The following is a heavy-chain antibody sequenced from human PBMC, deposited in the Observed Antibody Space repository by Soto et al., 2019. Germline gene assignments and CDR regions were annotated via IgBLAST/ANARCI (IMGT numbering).Heavy chain of an antibody. CDR2: HNGYNGQT. Sequence: ASVKVSCKASENTFSTYLVHWVRQVHGQGLEWMGWHNGYNGQTEYSQKFQSRVTITRDTSAKTAYLELRSLTSEDTAVYYCAGPHDRAGLGTWGQGTLVTVS. J-gene: IGHJ5*02. D-gene: IGHD1-1*01. CDR3: AGPHDRAGLGT. V-gene: IGHV1-3*01. CDR1: ENTFSTYL.